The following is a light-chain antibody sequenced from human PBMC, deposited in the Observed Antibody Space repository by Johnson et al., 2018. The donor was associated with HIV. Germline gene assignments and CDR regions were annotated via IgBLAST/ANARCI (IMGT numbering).Light chain of an antibody. Sequence: QSVLTQPPSVSAAPGQKVTISCFGSDSNIGNNYVSWYQQLPGTAPKLLIYDNDKRPSGIPARFSGSKSGTSATLGITGLQTGDEADYYCGTWDSSLSAGGNVFGTGTKVTVL. V-gene: IGLV1-51*01. CDR2: DND. CDR3: GTWDSSLSAGGNV. J-gene: IGLJ1*01. CDR1: DSNIGNNY.